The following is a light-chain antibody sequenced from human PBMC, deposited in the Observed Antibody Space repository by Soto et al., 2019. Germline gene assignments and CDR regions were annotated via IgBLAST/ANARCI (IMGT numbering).Light chain of an antibody. Sequence: IQMTHSPSSLSASVLDRVTITCRASQSISSYLNWYQQKPGKAPKLLIYAASSLQSGVPSRFSGSGSGTDFTLTISSLQPEDFATYYCQQSYSTPRTFGQGTKVDIK. CDR2: AAS. CDR3: QQSYSTPRT. CDR1: QSISSY. J-gene: IGKJ1*01. V-gene: IGKV1-39*01.